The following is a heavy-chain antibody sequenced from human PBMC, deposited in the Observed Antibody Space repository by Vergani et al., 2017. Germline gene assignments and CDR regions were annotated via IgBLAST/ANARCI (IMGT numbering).Heavy chain of an antibody. Sequence: QVQLVQSGAEVKKPGSSVKVSCKASGGTFSSYTISWVRQAPGQGLEWMGRIIPILGIANYAQKFQGRVTITADKSTSTAYMELSSLRSEDTAVYYCARALVVGATNYYYGMDVWGQGTTVTVSS. CDR3: ARALVVGATNYYYGMDV. CDR1: GGTFSSYT. D-gene: IGHD1-26*01. J-gene: IGHJ6*02. CDR2: IIPILGIA. V-gene: IGHV1-69*02.